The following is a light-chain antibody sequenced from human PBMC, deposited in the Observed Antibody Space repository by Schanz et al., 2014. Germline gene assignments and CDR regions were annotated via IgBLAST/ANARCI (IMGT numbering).Light chain of an antibody. CDR3: QSYDSSLSGSVV. CDR2: NNN. CDR1: SSNIGSET. J-gene: IGLJ2*01. Sequence: QSVLTQPPSASGTPGQRVTISCSGSSSNIGSETVHWYQQLPGTAPKLLMYNNNQRPSGVPDRLSGSKSGTSASLAITGLQAEDEADYYCQSYDSSLSGSVVFGGGTKLTVL. V-gene: IGLV1-44*01.